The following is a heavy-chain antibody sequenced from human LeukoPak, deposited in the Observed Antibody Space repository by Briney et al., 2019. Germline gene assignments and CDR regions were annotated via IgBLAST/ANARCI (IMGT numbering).Heavy chain of an antibody. V-gene: IGHV1-46*01. Sequence: GASVKVSCKASGYTFTSYYMHWVRQAPGQGLEWMGIINPSGGSTSCAQKFQGRVTMTRDTSTSTVYMELSSLRSEDTAVYYCASSYYDSSGPWAFDYWGQGTLVTVSS. D-gene: IGHD3-22*01. CDR1: GYTFTSYY. J-gene: IGHJ4*02. CDR2: INPSGGST. CDR3: ASSYYDSSGPWAFDY.